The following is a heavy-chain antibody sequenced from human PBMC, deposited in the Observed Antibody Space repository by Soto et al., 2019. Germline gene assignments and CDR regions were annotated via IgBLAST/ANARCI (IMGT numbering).Heavy chain of an antibody. Sequence: PXETLSLTCAVYGWSLSGYYWSWIRQPPGRGLDWIGEINHSGSTSYNPSLKSRVTISVDTSKNHFSLKLSSVTAADKAVYYCARGIQLWKSEEFGRIGYFDYWGQGNLVTVSS. CDR2: INHSGST. D-gene: IGHD5-18*01. CDR1: GWSLSGYY. V-gene: IGHV4-34*01. J-gene: IGHJ4*02. CDR3: ARGIQLWKSEEFGRIGYFDY.